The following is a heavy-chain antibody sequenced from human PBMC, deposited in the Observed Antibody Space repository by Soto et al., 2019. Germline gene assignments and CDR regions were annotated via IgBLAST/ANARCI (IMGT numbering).Heavy chain of an antibody. D-gene: IGHD3-10*01. CDR2: IYHSGST. J-gene: IGHJ4*02. Sequence: PSETLSLTCAVSGGSISSGGYSWSWIRRPPGKGLEWIGYIYHSGSTYYNPSLKSRVTISVDRSKNQFSLKLSSVTAADTAVYYCARAPGSRWFGELGYYFDYWGQGTLVTVSS. CDR3: ARAPGSRWFGELGYYFDY. V-gene: IGHV4-30-2*01. CDR1: GGSISSGGYS.